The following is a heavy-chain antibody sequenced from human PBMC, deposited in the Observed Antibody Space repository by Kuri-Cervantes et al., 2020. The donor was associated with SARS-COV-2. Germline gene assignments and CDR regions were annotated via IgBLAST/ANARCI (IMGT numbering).Heavy chain of an antibody. CDR3: ARRIAVSGTINWFDP. Sequence: SETLSLTCTVSGGSISSSSYYWGWIRQPPGKGLEWIGSFYYSGSTYYNPSLKSRVTISVDTSKNQFSLKLSSVTAADTAVYYCARRIAVSGTINWFDPWGQGTLVTVSS. V-gene: IGHV4-39*07. J-gene: IGHJ5*02. CDR1: GGSISSSSYY. CDR2: FYYSGST. D-gene: IGHD6-19*01.